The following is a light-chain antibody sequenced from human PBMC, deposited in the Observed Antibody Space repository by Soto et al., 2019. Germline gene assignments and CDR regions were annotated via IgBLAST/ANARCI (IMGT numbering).Light chain of an antibody. V-gene: IGLV2-14*03. CDR3: SSYTTRSTLV. Sequence: QSALAQPASVSGSPGQSITISCTGSSTDIGSYNYVSWYQQYTGKAPKLMIYDVTNRPSGVSNRLSGSKSGNTASLTISGLQAEDEADYYCSSYTTRSTLVFGGGTQLTVL. CDR1: STDIGSYNY. J-gene: IGLJ2*01. CDR2: DVT.